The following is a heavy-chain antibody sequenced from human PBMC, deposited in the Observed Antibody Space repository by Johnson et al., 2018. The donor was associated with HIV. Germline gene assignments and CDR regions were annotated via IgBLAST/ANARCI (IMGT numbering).Heavy chain of an antibody. Sequence: QVQLVESGGGLVQPGGSLRLSCAASGFTFSSYAMHWVRQAPGKGLEWVAVISYDGSNKYYADSVKGRFTISRDNAKNSLYLQMKSLRAEDTAVYYCAGIIEAFDIWGQGTMVSVSS. CDR1: GFTFSSYA. CDR2: ISYDGSNK. J-gene: IGHJ3*02. D-gene: IGHD2/OR15-2a*01. V-gene: IGHV3-30-3*01. CDR3: AGIIEAFDI.